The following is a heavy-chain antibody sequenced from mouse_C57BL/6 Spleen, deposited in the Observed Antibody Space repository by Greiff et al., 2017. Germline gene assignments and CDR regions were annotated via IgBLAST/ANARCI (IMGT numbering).Heavy chain of an antibody. V-gene: IGHV1-80*01. CDR3: ARITTVVAPGFAY. Sequence: VQLQESGAELVKPGASVKISCKASGYAFSSYWMNWVKQRPGKGLEWIGQIYPGDGDTNYNGKFKGKATLTADKSSSTAYMQLSSLTSEYSAVYFGARITTVVAPGFAYWGQGTLVTVSA. J-gene: IGHJ3*01. D-gene: IGHD1-1*01. CDR1: GYAFSSYW. CDR2: IYPGDGDT.